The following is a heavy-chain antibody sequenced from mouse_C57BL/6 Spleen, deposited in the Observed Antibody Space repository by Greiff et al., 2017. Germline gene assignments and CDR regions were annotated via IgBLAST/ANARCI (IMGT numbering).Heavy chain of an antibody. D-gene: IGHD1-1*01. Sequence: QVQLQQPGAELVMPGASVKLSCKASGYTFTSYWMHWVNQRPGQGLEWIGEIDPSDSYTNYNQKFKGKSTLTVDKSSSTAYMQLSSLTSEDAAVYYCARGSSIWFAYWGQGTLVTVSA. V-gene: IGHV1-69*01. CDR3: ARGSSIWFAY. CDR1: GYTFTSYW. J-gene: IGHJ3*01. CDR2: IDPSDSYT.